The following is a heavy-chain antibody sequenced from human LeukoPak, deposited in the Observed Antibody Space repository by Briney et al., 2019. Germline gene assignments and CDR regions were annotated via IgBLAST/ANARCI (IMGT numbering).Heavy chain of an antibody. CDR2: INSDASVT. D-gene: IGHD6-19*01. J-gene: IGHJ4*02. V-gene: IGHV3-74*01. Sequence: GGSLRLSCAASGFTFSNYWMHWVRQTPGKGLVWVSRINSDASVTAYADSVKGRFTISRDNAKNTLYLQMNSLRAEDTAVYYCARVTAVAGTSVGVDAWGQGILVTVS. CDR1: GFTFSNYW. CDR3: ARVTAVAGTSVGVDA.